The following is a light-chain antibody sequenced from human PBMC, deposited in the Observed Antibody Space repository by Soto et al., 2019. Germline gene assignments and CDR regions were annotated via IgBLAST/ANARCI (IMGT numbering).Light chain of an antibody. Sequence: QSALTQPASVSGSPGQSITISCTGTSSDVGGYNYVSWYQQHPGNAPKLMIYDVSNRPSGVSDRFSGSKSGNTASLTISGLQAEDEADYYCNSYTNRVTVVFGGGTKLTVL. CDR2: DVS. CDR3: NSYTNRVTVV. CDR1: SSDVGGYNY. V-gene: IGLV2-14*03. J-gene: IGLJ2*01.